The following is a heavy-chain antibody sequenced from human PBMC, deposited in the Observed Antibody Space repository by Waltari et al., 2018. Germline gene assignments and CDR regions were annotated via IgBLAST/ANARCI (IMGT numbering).Heavy chain of an antibody. CDR3: ARDDRDGLPDYFDF. CDR1: GFTFSTYT. V-gene: IGHV3-30*01. J-gene: IGHJ4*02. D-gene: IGHD2-8*01. CDR2: TSHDESHK. Sequence: QVQLVESGGGVVQPGRSLRLSCAASGFTFSTYTMHWVRQAPGKGLEWVAVTSHDESHKYYAYSVKGRFTISKYNSKNTLYLQMNSLSTEDTAMYYCARDDRDGLPDYFDFWGQGTLVTVSS.